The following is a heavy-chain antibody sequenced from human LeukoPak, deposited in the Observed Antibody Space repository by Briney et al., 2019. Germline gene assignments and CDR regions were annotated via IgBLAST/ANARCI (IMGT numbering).Heavy chain of an antibody. CDR1: GFTFSGSA. CDR3: TRHYTMIVVEYGMDV. J-gene: IGHJ6*02. CDR2: IRSKANSYAT. D-gene: IGHD3-22*01. Sequence: RGSLKLSCAASGFTFSGSAIHWVRQASGKGLEWVGHIRSKANSYATAYAASVKGRFTISRDDSKNTAYLQMNSLKTEDTAVYYCTRHYTMIVVEYGMDVWGQGTTVTVSS. V-gene: IGHV3-73*01.